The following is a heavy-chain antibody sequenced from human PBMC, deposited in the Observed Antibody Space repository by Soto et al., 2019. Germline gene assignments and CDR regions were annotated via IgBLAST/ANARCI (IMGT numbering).Heavy chain of an antibody. CDR1: GGTVSSTSYY. Sequence: SDTLCLACTVSGGTVSSTSYYWGWVRQPPGKGLEWIGSVYYSGSTYYNPSLESRVTISVDKSKNQFSLKLMSLSAADTAVYYCGRLEGLATISYYFDYWGQGALVTVSS. CDR2: VYYSGST. V-gene: IGHV4-39*01. D-gene: IGHD3-9*01. J-gene: IGHJ4*02. CDR3: GRLEGLATISYYFDY.